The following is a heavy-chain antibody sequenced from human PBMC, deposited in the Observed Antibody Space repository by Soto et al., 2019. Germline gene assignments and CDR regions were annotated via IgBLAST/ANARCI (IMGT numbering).Heavy chain of an antibody. Sequence: PGGSLRLSCAASGFTFSTYAMSWVRQAPGKGLEWVSSISGNGGGTYYADSVKGRSTISRDNSENTVYVKMNSPRAEDTAIYYCARERVPSGTHLFFDYGMDVWGQGTTVTVSS. D-gene: IGHD1-26*01. CDR1: GFTFSTYA. J-gene: IGHJ6*02. V-gene: IGHV3-23*01. CDR3: ARERVPSGTHLFFDYGMDV. CDR2: ISGNGGGT.